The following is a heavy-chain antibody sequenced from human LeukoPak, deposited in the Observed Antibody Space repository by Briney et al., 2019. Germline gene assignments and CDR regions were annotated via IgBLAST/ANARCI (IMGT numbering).Heavy chain of an antibody. CDR2: INPYGGST. Sequence: ASVKVSCKAFGYTFSNYFIHWVRQAPGQGLEWMGIINPYGGSTGHAQKFRGRLTMTTDASTSTVYMELSSLRFEDTAVYYCARLCNSRTCRGFDFWGQGTLVTVSS. CDR1: GYTFSNYF. V-gene: IGHV1-46*01. CDR3: ARLCNSRTCRGFDF. D-gene: IGHD2/OR15-2a*01. J-gene: IGHJ4*02.